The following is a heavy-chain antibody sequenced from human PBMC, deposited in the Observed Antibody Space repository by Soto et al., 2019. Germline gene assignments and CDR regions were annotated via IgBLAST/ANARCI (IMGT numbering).Heavy chain of an antibody. CDR3: ARQRYRYGPPDY. V-gene: IGHV4-59*08. J-gene: IGHJ4*02. Sequence: QVQLQESGPGLVKPSETLSLTCTVSGGSISSYYWSWIRQPPGKGLEWIGYMSYTGSTNYNPSLKSRITISVDMSKNQFSLKLSALTAADTAVYYCARQRYRYGPPDYWGQGTLVTVSS. CDR2: MSYTGST. CDR1: GGSISSYY. D-gene: IGHD5-18*01.